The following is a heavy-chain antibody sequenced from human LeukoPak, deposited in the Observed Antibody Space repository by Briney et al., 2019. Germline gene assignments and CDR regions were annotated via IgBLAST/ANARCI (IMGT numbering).Heavy chain of an antibody. CDR3: ARHRGYYDSPNWFDP. CDR2: IYYSGST. V-gene: IGHV4-39*01. J-gene: IGHJ5*02. Sequence: SETLSLTCTVSGGSISSSSYYWGWIRQPPGKGLEWIGSIYYSGSTYYNPSLKSRATISVDTSKNQFSLKLSSVTAADTAVYYCARHRGYYDSPNWFDPWGQGTLVTVSS. CDR1: GGSISSSSYY. D-gene: IGHD3-22*01.